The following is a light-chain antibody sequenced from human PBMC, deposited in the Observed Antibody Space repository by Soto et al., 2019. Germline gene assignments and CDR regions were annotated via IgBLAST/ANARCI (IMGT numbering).Light chain of an antibody. CDR3: QQXXNXXYT. Sequence: DIQMTQSPSSLSASVGDRVTITCQASQDISEYLNWFQHKPGQAPKLLIYGASNLEAGVPSRFSGSGSGTDFTFTIXXXXXXXIATYYCQQXXNXXYTFGQ. CDR2: GAS. V-gene: IGKV1-33*01. J-gene: IGKJ2*01. CDR1: QDISEY.